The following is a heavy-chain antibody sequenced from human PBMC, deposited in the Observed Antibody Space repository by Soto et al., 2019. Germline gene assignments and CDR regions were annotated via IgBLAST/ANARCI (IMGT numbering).Heavy chain of an antibody. Sequence: GASVKVSCKAPGYTFTSYYMHWVRQAPGQGLEWMGIINPSGGSASYAQKFQGRVTMTRDTSTSTVYMELSSLRSEDTAVYYCASKLYSSVFYGFLDYWGQGPLVTVSS. V-gene: IGHV1-46*01. J-gene: IGHJ4*02. CDR2: INPSGGSA. D-gene: IGHD3-22*01. CDR3: ASKLYSSVFYGFLDY. CDR1: GYTFTSYY.